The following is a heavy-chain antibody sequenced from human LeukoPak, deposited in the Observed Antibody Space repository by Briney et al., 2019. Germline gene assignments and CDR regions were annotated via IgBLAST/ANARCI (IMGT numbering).Heavy chain of an antibody. V-gene: IGHV1-3*01. Sequence: GASVKVSCKASGYTFTSYAMHWVRRAPGQRLEWMGWINAGNGDTKYSQKFQGRVTTARDTSASTAYMELSSLRSEDTAVYYCARDRRGTGDFDYWGQGTLVTVSS. CDR2: INAGNGDT. J-gene: IGHJ4*02. D-gene: IGHD1-1*01. CDR1: GYTFTSYA. CDR3: ARDRRGTGDFDY.